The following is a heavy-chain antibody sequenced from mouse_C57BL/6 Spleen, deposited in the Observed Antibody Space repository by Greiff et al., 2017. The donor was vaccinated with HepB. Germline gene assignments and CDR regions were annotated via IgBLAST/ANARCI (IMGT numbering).Heavy chain of an antibody. V-gene: IGHV1-53*01. Sequence: QVQLQQPGTELVKPGASVKLSCKASGYTFTSYWMHWVKQRPGQGLEWIRNINPSNGGTNYNEKFKSKATLTVDKSSSTAYMQLSSLTSEDSAVYYCARNWAGEGYFDYWGQGTTLTVSS. CDR3: ARNWAGEGYFDY. D-gene: IGHD4-1*01. CDR2: INPSNGGT. CDR1: GYTFTSYW. J-gene: IGHJ2*01.